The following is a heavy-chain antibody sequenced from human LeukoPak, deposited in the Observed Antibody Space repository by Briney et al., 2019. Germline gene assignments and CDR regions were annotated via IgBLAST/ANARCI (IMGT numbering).Heavy chain of an antibody. CDR2: INHSGST. CDR1: GGSFSGYY. J-gene: IGHJ5*02. D-gene: IGHD3-10*01. Sequence: KPSETLSLTCAVYGGSFSGYYWSWIRQPPGKGLEWIGEINHSGSTNYNPSLKSRVTISVDTSKNQFSLKLSSVTAADTAVYYCARRFRYYGSGRPRQVWFDPWGQGTLVTVS. V-gene: IGHV4-34*01. CDR3: ARRFRYYGSGRPRQVWFDP.